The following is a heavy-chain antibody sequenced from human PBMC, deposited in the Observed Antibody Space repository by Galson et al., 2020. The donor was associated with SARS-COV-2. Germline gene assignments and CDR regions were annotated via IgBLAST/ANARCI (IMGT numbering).Heavy chain of an antibody. J-gene: IGHJ3*01. V-gene: IGHV5-51*01. CDR2: IYPDDSNN. D-gene: IGHD4-17*01. CDR3: ATHFGLRDIRGACAL. Sequence: ASVKVSCKGSGYSFTNYWIGWVRQMPGKGLEWMGIIYPDDSNNRYNPSFQGQVTISADKSTSTAYLQWSSLKSSDTAVYYCATHFGLRDIRGACALWGQGTMGTVSS. CDR1: GYSFTNYW.